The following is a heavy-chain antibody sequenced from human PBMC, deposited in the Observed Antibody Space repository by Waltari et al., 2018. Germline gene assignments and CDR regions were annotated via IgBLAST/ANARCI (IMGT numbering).Heavy chain of an antibody. D-gene: IGHD3-3*01. J-gene: IGHJ4*02. Sequence: EVHLVESGGGSVQSGGSLRLSCEASGFSFSRYAVSWVCQAPGKGLEWVSSITGSGDSTYDADSVRGRFTISRDNSKNTVSLQMNSLRVEDTATYYCAKVPYNDFWTGYFFFDLWGQGTLVSVSS. CDR3: AKVPYNDFWTGYFFFDL. CDR1: GFSFSRYA. V-gene: IGHV3-23*04. CDR2: ITGSGDST.